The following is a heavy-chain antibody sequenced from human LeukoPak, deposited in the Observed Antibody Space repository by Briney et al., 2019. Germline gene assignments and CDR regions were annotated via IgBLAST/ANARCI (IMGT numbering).Heavy chain of an antibody. D-gene: IGHD2-2*01. Sequence: ASVKVSCRASGYTFTSYDINWVRQATGQGLEWMGWMNPNSGNTGYAQKFQGRVTMTRNTSISTAYMELSSLRSEGTAVYYCARRYCSSTSCHYFDYWGQGTLVTVSS. CDR3: ARRYCSSTSCHYFDY. CDR2: MNPNSGNT. J-gene: IGHJ4*02. V-gene: IGHV1-8*01. CDR1: GYTFTSYD.